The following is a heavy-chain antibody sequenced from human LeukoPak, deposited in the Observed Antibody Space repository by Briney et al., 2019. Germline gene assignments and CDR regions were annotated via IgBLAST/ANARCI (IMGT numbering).Heavy chain of an antibody. CDR3: ARGSVVVPASYYMDV. Sequence: ASVKVSCKAPGYTFTGYYMHWVRQAPGQGLEWMGWINPNSGGTNYAQKFQGRVTMTRDTSISTAYMELSRLRSDDTAVYYCARGSVVVPASYYMDVWGKGTTVTVSS. J-gene: IGHJ6*03. CDR1: GYTFTGYY. CDR2: INPNSGGT. D-gene: IGHD2-2*01. V-gene: IGHV1-2*02.